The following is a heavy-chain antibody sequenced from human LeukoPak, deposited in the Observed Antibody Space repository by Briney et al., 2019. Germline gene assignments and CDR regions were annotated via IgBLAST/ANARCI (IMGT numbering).Heavy chain of an antibody. D-gene: IGHD3-22*01. V-gene: IGHV4-59*12. CDR1: GGSISSYY. CDR2: IYYSGSA. Sequence: SETLSLTCTVSGGSISSYYWSWIRQPPGKGLEWIGYIYYSGSANYKPSLKSRVTISVDTSKNQFSLKLSSVTAADTAMYYCARDSSGPDYYGLDVWGQGTTVAVSS. CDR3: ARDSSGPDYYGLDV. J-gene: IGHJ6*02.